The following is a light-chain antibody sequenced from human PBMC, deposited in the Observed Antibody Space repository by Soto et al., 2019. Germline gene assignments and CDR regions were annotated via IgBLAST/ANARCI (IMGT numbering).Light chain of an antibody. Sequence: QSVLTQPPSVSAAPGQKVTISCSGSSSNIGGNSVSWYQQLPGTAPKLLIYDDSQRPSGIPDRFSGSKSGTSATLGITGFQTGDEADYYCGSWDSSLSADVFGTGTKVTV. J-gene: IGLJ1*01. CDR1: SSNIGGNS. CDR2: DDS. V-gene: IGLV1-51*01. CDR3: GSWDSSLSADV.